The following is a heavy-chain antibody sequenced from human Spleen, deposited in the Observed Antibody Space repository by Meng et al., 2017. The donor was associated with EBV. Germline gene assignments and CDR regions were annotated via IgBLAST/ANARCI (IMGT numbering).Heavy chain of an antibody. D-gene: IGHD3-10*01. V-gene: IGHV1-2*06. CDR2: INPNSGGT. J-gene: IGHJ4*02. CDR1: GYTFTGYY. CDR3: ARLGWFGEFTPYYFDH. Sequence: QVQLVQSGAEVKKPXASVKVSXXASGYTFTGYYMHWVRQAPGQGLEWMGRINPNSGGTNYAQKFQGRVTMTRDTSISTAYMELSRLRSDDTAVYYCARLGWFGEFTPYYFDHWGQGTLVTVSS.